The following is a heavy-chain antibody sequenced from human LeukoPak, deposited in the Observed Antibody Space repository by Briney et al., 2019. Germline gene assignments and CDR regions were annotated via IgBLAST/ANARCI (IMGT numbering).Heavy chain of an antibody. J-gene: IGHJ4*02. CDR1: GGSISSGGYY. CDR2: IYYSRST. Sequence: SETLSLTCTVSGGSISSGGYYWSWIRQHPGKGLEWIGYIYYSRSTYYTPSLKSRVTISVDTSKNQFSLKLSSVTAADTAVYYCARRGYSYGPFDYWGQGTLVTVSS. CDR3: ARRGYSYGPFDY. V-gene: IGHV4-31*03. D-gene: IGHD5-18*01.